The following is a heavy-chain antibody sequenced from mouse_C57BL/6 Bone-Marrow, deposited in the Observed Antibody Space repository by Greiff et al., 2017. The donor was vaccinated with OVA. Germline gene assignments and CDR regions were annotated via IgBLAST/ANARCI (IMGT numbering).Heavy chain of an antibody. V-gene: IGHV5-9-1*02. J-gene: IGHJ1*03. CDR2: ISSGGDYI. CDR3: TRGGYEGYFDV. Sequence: DVHLVESGEGLVKPGGSLKLSCAASGFTFSSYAMSWVRQTPEKRLEWVAYISSGGDYIYYADTVKGRFTISRDNARNTLYLQMSSLKSEDTAMYYCTRGGYEGYFDVWGTGTTVTVSS. D-gene: IGHD2-3*01. CDR1: GFTFSSYA.